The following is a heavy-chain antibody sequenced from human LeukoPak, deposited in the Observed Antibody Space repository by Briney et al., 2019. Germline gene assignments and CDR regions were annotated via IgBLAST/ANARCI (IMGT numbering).Heavy chain of an antibody. V-gene: IGHV3-30-3*01. CDR1: GFTFSSYA. J-gene: IGHJ4*02. CDR2: ISYDGSNK. D-gene: IGHD5-12*01. Sequence: GGSLRLSCAASGFTFSSYAMHWVRQAPGKGLEWVAVISYDGSNKYYADSVKGRFTISRDNSKNTLYLQMNSLRAEDTAVYYCARARGYSGYDLDYWGQGTLVTVSS. CDR3: ARARGYSGYDLDY.